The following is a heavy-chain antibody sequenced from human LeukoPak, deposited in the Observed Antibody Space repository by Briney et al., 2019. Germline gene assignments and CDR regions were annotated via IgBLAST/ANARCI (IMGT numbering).Heavy chain of an antibody. CDR1: GGSISSYY. Sequence: TSETLSLTCTVSGGSISSYYWSWIRQPPGKGLEWIGYIYYSGSTNYNPSLKSRVTISVDTSKYQFSLKLSSVTAADTAVYYCAREGGYYYDSSGYLDYWGQGTLVTVSS. V-gene: IGHV4-59*01. CDR3: AREGGYYYDSSGYLDY. D-gene: IGHD3-22*01. CDR2: IYYSGST. J-gene: IGHJ4*02.